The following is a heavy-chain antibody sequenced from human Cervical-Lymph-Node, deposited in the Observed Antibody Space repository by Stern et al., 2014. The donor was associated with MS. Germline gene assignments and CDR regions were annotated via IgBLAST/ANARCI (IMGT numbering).Heavy chain of an antibody. D-gene: IGHD4-11*01. J-gene: IGHJ6*02. Sequence: VQLVQSGAEVKKPGASVKVSCKASGYTFTRHGISWVRQAPGQGLEWLGWISGYNGNTRYAQMLQGRVTMTTDTSTSTAYMDLRSLRSDDTAVYYCAKTTSFLYYYAMDVWGQGTTVTVSS. CDR3: AKTTSFLYYYAMDV. V-gene: IGHV1-18*04. CDR2: ISGYNGNT. CDR1: GYTFTRHG.